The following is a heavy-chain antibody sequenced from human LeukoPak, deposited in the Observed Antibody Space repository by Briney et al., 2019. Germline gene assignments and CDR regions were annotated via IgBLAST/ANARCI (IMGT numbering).Heavy chain of an antibody. J-gene: IGHJ4*02. CDR3: ARQSRDGSKTRGYYFDY. Sequence: GESLEIPCRVSGYIFTNYWIGWVRQMPGKGLESMGIIYPADSDTTYSPSFQGQVTISADKSIDTVYLQWSSLKASDTAMYYCARQSRDGSKTRGYYFDYWGQGTLVTVSS. V-gene: IGHV5-51*01. CDR1: GYIFTNYW. D-gene: IGHD3-10*01. CDR2: IYPADSDT.